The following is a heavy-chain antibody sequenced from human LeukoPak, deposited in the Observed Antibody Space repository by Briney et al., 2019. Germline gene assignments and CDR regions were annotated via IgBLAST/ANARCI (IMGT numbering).Heavy chain of an antibody. Sequence: PSETLSLTCTVSGGSISGYYWSWIRQPPGKGLEWIGYIYYSGSGSTNYNPSLKSRVTISVDTSKNQFSLKLSSVTAADTAVYYCARVQRTEEGGYSYYYIDVWGKGTTVTVSS. D-gene: IGHD1-26*01. CDR1: GGSISGYY. CDR3: ARVQRTEEGGYSYYYIDV. CDR2: IYYSGSGST. V-gene: IGHV4-59*08. J-gene: IGHJ6*03.